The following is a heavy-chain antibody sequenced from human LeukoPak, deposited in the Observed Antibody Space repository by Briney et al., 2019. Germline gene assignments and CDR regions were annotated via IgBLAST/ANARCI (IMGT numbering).Heavy chain of an antibody. D-gene: IGHD7-27*01. CDR2: ISYDGSNK. CDR3: AKESLALNWGFGY. CDR1: GFTFSSYG. Sequence: GGSLRLSCAASGFTFSSYGMHWVRQAPGKGLEWVAVISYDGSNKYYADSVKGRFTISRDNSKNTLYLQMNSLRAEDTAVYYCAKESLALNWGFGYWGQGTLVTVSS. J-gene: IGHJ4*02. V-gene: IGHV3-30*18.